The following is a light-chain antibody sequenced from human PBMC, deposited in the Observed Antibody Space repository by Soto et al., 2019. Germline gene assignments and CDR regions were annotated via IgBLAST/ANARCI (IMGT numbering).Light chain of an antibody. V-gene: IGKV3-15*01. CDR1: QSFSSN. CDR2: DAS. CDR3: QLYNNWPLT. Sequence: ERVMTQSPATLSVSPGERATLSCRASQSFSSNLAWYQQKPGQAPRLLIYDASTRATGVPARFSGSGSGTEFTLTISSMQSEDFAVYYCQLYNNWPLTFGGGTKVEIK. J-gene: IGKJ4*01.